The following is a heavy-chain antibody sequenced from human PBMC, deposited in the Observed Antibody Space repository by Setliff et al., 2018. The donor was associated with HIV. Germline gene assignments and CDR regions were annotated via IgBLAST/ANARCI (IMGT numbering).Heavy chain of an antibody. Sequence: PSETLSLTCTVSGGSASNSRYYWAWIRQPPGKGLEYIGSIYYNEKTYYSPSLKGRVTISVDTSKNQFSLNLTSVTAADTAVYFCASRVYYYDSNKVLREEGLDPWGQGTLVTVSS. CDR1: GGSASNSRYY. J-gene: IGHJ5*02. D-gene: IGHD3-22*01. CDR3: ASRVYYYDSNKVLREEGLDP. V-gene: IGHV4-39*01. CDR2: IYYNEKT.